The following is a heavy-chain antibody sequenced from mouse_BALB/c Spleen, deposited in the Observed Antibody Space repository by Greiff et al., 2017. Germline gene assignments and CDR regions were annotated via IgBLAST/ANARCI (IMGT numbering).Heavy chain of an antibody. CDR3: AREITYYRYDGGFDY. V-gene: IGHV7-3*02. D-gene: IGHD2-14*01. CDR2: IRNKANGYTT. CDR1: GFTFTDYY. J-gene: IGHJ2*01. Sequence: EVKLMESGGGLVQPGGSLRLSCATSGFTFTDYYMSWVRQPPGKALEWLGFIRNKANGYTTEYSASVKGRFTISRDNSQSILYLQMNTLRAEDSATYYCAREITYYRYDGGFDYWGQGTTLTVSS.